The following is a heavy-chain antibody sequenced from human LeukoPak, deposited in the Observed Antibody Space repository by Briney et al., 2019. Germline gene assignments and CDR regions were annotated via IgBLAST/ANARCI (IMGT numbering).Heavy chain of an antibody. CDR3: ASFPEYASGYAFDI. V-gene: IGHV3-11*01. J-gene: IGHJ3*02. CDR1: GFTFSDYY. CDR2: ISSSATTI. Sequence: PGGSLRLSCAASGFTFSDYYMSWVRQAPGKGLEWVSYISSSATTIYYADSVKGRFTISRDNAKNSLYLQMNSLRAEDTAVYYCASFPEYASGYAFDIWGQGTMVTVSS. D-gene: IGHD3-10*01.